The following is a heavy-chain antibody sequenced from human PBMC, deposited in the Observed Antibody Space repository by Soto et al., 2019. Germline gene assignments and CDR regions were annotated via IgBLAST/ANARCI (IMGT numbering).Heavy chain of an antibody. CDR3: SVDTAMVARAY. CDR2: INAGNGNT. CDR1: GXTFTSYA. J-gene: IGHJ4*02. Sequence: ASVKVSCKASGXTFTSYAMHWVRQAPGQRLEWMGWINAGNGNTKYSQKFQGRVTITRDTSASTAYMELSSLRSEDTAVYYCSVDTAMVARAYWGQGTLVTVSS. D-gene: IGHD5-18*01. V-gene: IGHV1-3*01.